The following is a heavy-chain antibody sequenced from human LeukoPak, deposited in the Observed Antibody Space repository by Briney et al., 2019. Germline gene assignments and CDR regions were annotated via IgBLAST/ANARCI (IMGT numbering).Heavy chain of an antibody. CDR1: AFTFSSYY. CDR2: INEDGSQK. CDR3: ATSRVPYGLDV. J-gene: IGHJ6*02. Sequence: GGSLRLSCVASAFTFSSYYMIWVRQAPGKGLEWVASINEDGSQKFYVDYVRGRFTISRDNVKNSLYLQMNSLRVGDTAVYYCATSRVPYGLDVWGQGTTVTVSS. V-gene: IGHV3-7*01.